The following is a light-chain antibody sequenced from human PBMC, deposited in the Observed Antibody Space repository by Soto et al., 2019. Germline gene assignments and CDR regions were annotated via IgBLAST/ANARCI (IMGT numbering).Light chain of an antibody. J-gene: IGLJ7*01. V-gene: IGLV1-44*01. CDR2: NSN. Sequence: QSVLTQPPSASGTPGQRVTISCSGSSSNIGSNTVNWYRQIPGTAPKLLIYNSNLRPSGVPDRFSGSKSGTSASLAISGLQSGDEADYYCASWDDSLNGHAVFGGGTKLTVL. CDR1: SSNIGSNT. CDR3: ASWDDSLNGHAV.